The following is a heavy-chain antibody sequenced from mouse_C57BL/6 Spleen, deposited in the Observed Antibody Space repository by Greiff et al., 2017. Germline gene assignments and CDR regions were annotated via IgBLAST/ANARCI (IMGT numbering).Heavy chain of an antibody. J-gene: IGHJ4*01. CDR1: GYTFTSYW. CDR3: AATDD. CDR2: IYPGSGST. Sequence: QVQLQQPGAELVKPGASVKMSCKASGYTFTSYWITWVKQRPGQGLEWIGDIYPGSGSTNYNEKFKSKATLTLDTSSSTAYMQLSSLTSEDSAVYYCAATDDWGRGTSVTVSS. V-gene: IGHV1-55*01. D-gene: IGHD1-1*01.